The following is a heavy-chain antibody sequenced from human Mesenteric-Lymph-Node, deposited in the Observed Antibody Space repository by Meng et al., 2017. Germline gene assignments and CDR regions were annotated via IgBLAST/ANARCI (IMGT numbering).Heavy chain of an antibody. CDR2: IKQDGSEE. D-gene: IGHD3-10*01. J-gene: IGHJ6*02. CDR1: GFSFNTYW. CDR3: ARSLVPWYGYYGLDV. V-gene: IGHV3-7*01. Sequence: GGSLRLSCAASGFSFNTYWMSWVRQSPGKGLEWVANIKQDGSEEYYVDSVKGRFTISRDNAKKSLYLQMNSLRAEDTAVFYCARSLVPWYGYYGLDVWGQGTTVTVSS.